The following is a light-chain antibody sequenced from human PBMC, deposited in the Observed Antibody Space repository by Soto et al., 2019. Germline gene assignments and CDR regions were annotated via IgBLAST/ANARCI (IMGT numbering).Light chain of an antibody. CDR2: WAS. V-gene: IGKV4-1*01. CDR1: LSVFYSSNNQNY. Sequence: DIVMTQSPESLTVSLGERATINCKSSLSVFYSSNNQNYLAWYQHKPGQPPKLLIYWASTRESGVPDRFSGSASGTDFTLTISSLQAEDVAVYYCQQYYTTLAPTFGGGTKVEIK. CDR3: QQYYTTLAPT. J-gene: IGKJ4*01.